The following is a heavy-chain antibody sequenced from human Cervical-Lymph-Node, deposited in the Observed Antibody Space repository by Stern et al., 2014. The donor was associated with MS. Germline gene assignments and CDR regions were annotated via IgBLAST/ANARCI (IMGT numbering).Heavy chain of an antibody. CDR3: AREEVHAFDI. V-gene: IGHV3-7*01. Sequence: EVQLVESGGGLVQPGGSLRLSCVASGFTFKGFWMSWVRQAPGKGHEWVANINQDGSEKSYVDSVKGRFTISRDNAENSLFLQMSSLRAEDTAVYYCAREEVHAFDIWGQGTTVTVSS. J-gene: IGHJ3*02. CDR1: GFTFKGFW. CDR2: INQDGSEK.